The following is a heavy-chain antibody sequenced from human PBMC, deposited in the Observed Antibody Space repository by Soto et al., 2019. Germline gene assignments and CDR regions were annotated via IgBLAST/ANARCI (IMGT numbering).Heavy chain of an antibody. CDR3: AREGASGSHIGN. D-gene: IGHD1-26*01. Sequence: QVQLVQSGAEVKKPGSSVKVSCKASGGTFSSYAISWVRQAPGQGLEWMGGIIPIFGTANYAQKFQGRVTITADESTSTAYIERSSLRSEDTAVYYCAREGASGSHIGNWGQGTLVTVSS. J-gene: IGHJ4*02. CDR1: GGTFSSYA. V-gene: IGHV1-69*01. CDR2: IIPIFGTA.